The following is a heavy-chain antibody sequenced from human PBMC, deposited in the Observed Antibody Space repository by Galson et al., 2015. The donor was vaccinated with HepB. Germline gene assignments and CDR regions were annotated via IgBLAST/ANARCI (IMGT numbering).Heavy chain of an antibody. V-gene: IGHV1-69*04. D-gene: IGHD5-18*01. CDR1: GGTFSSYA. Sequence: SVKVSCKASGGTFSSYAISWVRQAPGQGLEWMGRIIPILGIANYAQKFQGRVTITADKSTSTAYMELSSLRSEDTAVYYCARGGDTAMVNYFDYWGQGTLVTVSS. CDR3: ARGGDTAMVNYFDY. J-gene: IGHJ4*02. CDR2: IIPILGIA.